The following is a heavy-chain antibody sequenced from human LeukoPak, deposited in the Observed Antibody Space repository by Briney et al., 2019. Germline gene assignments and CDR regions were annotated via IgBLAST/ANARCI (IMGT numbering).Heavy chain of an antibody. V-gene: IGHV4-59*11. CDR2: AYFNGVT. Sequence: SETLPLTCTVSGVSITSHFWSWIRQSPGQGLEWIGYAYFNGVTNYNPSLKSRVTISVDTSKNQFSLRLSSVTAADTAVYYCARDEGSPGALDHWGQGTLVTVSS. J-gene: IGHJ4*02. CDR3: ARDEGSPGALDH. D-gene: IGHD3-10*01. CDR1: GVSITSHF.